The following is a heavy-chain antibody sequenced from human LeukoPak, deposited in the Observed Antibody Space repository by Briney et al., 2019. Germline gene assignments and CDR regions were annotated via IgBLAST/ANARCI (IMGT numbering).Heavy chain of an antibody. J-gene: IGHJ4*02. D-gene: IGHD3-22*01. CDR1: GFSFSDYS. V-gene: IGHV3-21*01. CDR2: ISSYSTYI. Sequence: GGSLRLSCAASGFSFSDYSMNWVRQAPGKGLEWVSFISSYSTYIYYADSLKGRFTISRDNAKNSLYLQMNSLRTEDTAVYECARDSYAGYDSSGYSSYDDWGQGTPVTVSS. CDR3: ARDSYAGYDSSGYSSYDD.